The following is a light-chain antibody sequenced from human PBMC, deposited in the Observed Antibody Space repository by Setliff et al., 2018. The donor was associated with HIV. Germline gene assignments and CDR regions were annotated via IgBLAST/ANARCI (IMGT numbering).Light chain of an antibody. CDR2: DVS. J-gene: IGLJ1*01. CDR3: TSYTSSSTYV. Sequence: QSVLTQPASVSGSPGQSITTSCPGTSSDVGAYNSVSWYQQHPGKAPKLTIYDVSDRPSGVSNRFSGSKSGNTASLAISGLQAEDEADYYCTSYTSSSTYVFGTGTKVTVL. V-gene: IGLV2-14*03. CDR1: SSDVGAYNS.